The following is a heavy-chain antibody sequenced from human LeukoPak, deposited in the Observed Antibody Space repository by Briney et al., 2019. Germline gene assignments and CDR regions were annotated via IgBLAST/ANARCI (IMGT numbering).Heavy chain of an antibody. D-gene: IGHD3-22*01. V-gene: IGHV4-31*03. Sequence: SQTLSLTCTVSSGSISSGGYYWSWIRQHPGKGLEWIGYIYYSGSTYYNPSLKSRVTISVDTSKNQFSLKLSSVTAADTAVYYCARDRDSSGYYYDWGQGTLVTVSS. CDR2: IYYSGST. CDR3: ARDRDSSGYYYD. CDR1: SGSISSGGYY. J-gene: IGHJ1*01.